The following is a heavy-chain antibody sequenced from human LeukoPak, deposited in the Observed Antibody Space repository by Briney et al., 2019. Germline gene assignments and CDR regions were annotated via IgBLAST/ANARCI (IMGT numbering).Heavy chain of an antibody. Sequence: GGSLRFSCAASGFTFSTFAMSWVRQAPGKGLEWVSAISESGGGTYYTDSVKGRFTISRDNSKNTLYLQMNSLRAEDTAVYFCAKGFVVVPAAIGWFDSWGQGTLVTVSS. J-gene: IGHJ5*01. CDR2: ISESGGGT. CDR1: GFTFSTFA. V-gene: IGHV3-23*01. D-gene: IGHD2-2*01. CDR3: AKGFVVVPAAIGWFDS.